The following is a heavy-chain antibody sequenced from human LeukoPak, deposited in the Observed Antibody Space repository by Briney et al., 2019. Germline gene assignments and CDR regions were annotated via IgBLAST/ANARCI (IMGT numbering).Heavy chain of an antibody. V-gene: IGHV4-59*08. CDR3: ARGSRDGYNYIEDY. Sequence: SETLSLTCTVSGGSISSYHWSWIRQPPGKGLEWIGYIYYSGSTYYNPSLKSRVTISVDTSKNQFSLKLSSVTAADTAVYYCARGSRDGYNYIEDYWGQGTLVTVSS. D-gene: IGHD5-24*01. J-gene: IGHJ4*02. CDR1: GGSISSYH. CDR2: IYYSGST.